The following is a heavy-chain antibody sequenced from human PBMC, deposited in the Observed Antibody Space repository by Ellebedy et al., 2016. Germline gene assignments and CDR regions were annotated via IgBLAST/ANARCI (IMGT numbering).Heavy chain of an antibody. J-gene: IGHJ4*02. CDR3: ARHVSPAYDYVSFGHVRDQIVELYDY. V-gene: IGHV5-51*01. D-gene: IGHD3-16*01. CDR2: IYPGDSDT. Sequence: GGSLRLXXKGSGYSFTSYWIGWARQMPGKGLEWMGIIYPGDSDTRYSPSFQGQVTISADKSISTAYLQWSSLKASDTAMYYCARHVSPAYDYVSFGHVRDQIVELYDYWGQGTLVTVSS. CDR1: GYSFTSYW.